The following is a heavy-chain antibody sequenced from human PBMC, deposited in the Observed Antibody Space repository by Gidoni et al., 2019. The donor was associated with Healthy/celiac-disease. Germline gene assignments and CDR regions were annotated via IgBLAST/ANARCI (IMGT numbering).Heavy chain of an antibody. CDR3: ARDPALVVADTYYYYGMDV. CDR2: IWYDGSNK. J-gene: IGHJ6*02. V-gene: IGHV3-33*01. CDR1: GCTFRRYG. D-gene: IGHD2-15*01. Sequence: QVQLVESGGGVVQPGRSLRLSCAASGCTFRRYGMHWVRQAPGKGLGWVAVIWYDGSNKYYADSVKGRFTISRDNSKNTLYLQMNSLRAEDTAVYYCARDPALVVADTYYYYGMDVWGQGTTVTVSS.